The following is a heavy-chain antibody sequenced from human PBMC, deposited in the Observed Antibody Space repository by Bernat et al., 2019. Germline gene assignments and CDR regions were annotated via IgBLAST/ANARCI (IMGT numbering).Heavy chain of an antibody. CDR3: TTDQPNYDFWSGYSQYFDY. CDR2: IKSKTDGGTT. V-gene: IGHV3-15*01. D-gene: IGHD3-3*01. J-gene: IGHJ4*02. Sequence: EVQLVESGGGLVKPGGSFRLSCAASGFTFSNAWMSWVRQAPGKGLEWVGRIKSKTDGGTTDYAAPVKGRFTISRDDSKNTLYLQMNSLKTEDTAVYYCTTDQPNYDFWSGYSQYFDYWGQGTLVTVSS. CDR1: GFTFSNAW.